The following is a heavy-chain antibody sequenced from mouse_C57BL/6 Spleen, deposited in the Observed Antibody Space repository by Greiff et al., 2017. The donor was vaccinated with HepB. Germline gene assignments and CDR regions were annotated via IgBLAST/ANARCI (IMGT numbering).Heavy chain of an antibody. CDR3: ARHGLTEFFDY. V-gene: IGHV1-62-2*01. CDR1: GYTFTEYT. J-gene: IGHJ2*01. D-gene: IGHD4-1*01. CDR2: FYPGSGSI. Sequence: VQLQQSGAELVKPGASVKLSCKASGYTFTEYTIHWVKQRSGQGLEWIGRFYPGSGSIKYNEKFKDKATLTADKSSSTAYMELSRLTSEDSAVYLCARHGLTEFFDYWGQGTTLTVSS.